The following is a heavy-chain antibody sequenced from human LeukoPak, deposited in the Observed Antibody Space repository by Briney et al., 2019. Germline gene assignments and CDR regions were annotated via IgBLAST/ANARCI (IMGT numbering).Heavy chain of an antibody. Sequence: SETLSLTCTVSGGSFTSSSYYWGWIRRSPGKGLEWIGSIYYSGSTHYNPSLKSRVTISVDTSKNQFSLKLSSVTAADTAVYYCARGAYYGSGSYYNPASGFDPWGQGTLVTVSS. V-gene: IGHV4-39*07. J-gene: IGHJ5*02. CDR1: GGSFTSSSYY. CDR3: ARGAYYGSGSYYNPASGFDP. CDR2: IYYSGST. D-gene: IGHD3-10*01.